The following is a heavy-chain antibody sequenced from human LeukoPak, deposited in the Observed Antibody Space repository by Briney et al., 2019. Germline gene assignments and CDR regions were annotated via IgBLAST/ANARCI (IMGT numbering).Heavy chain of an antibody. CDR1: GGSISSGGYY. J-gene: IGHJ4*02. V-gene: IGHV4-61*08. CDR3: ATHPPKLCTGGSCSDY. Sequence: SETLSLTCTVSGGSISSGGYYWSWIRQHPGKGPEWIGYIYYSGSTYYNPSLKSRVTISIDTSKNQFSLKLSSVTAADTAVYYCATHPPKLCTGGSCSDYWGQGTLVTVSS. D-gene: IGHD2-15*01. CDR2: IYYSGST.